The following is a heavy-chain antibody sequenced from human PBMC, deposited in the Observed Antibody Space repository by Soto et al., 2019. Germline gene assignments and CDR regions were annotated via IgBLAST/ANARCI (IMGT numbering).Heavy chain of an antibody. J-gene: IGHJ6*02. CDR2: ISYDGSNK. D-gene: IGHD4-17*01. Sequence: GGSLRLSCAASGFTFSSYAMHWVRQAPGKGLEWVAVISYDGSNKYYADSVEDRFTISRDNSKNTLYLQMNSLRAEDTAVYYCAGDEDYGDYVGYYYGMDVWGQGTTVTVSS. CDR1: GFTFSSYA. CDR3: AGDEDYGDYVGYYYGMDV. V-gene: IGHV3-30-3*01.